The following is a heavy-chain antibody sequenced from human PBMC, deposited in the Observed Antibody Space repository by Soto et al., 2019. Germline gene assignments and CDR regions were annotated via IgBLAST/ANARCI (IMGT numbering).Heavy chain of an antibody. V-gene: IGHV1-3*01. CDR1: GYTFTSYA. Sequence: GASVKVSCKASGYTFTSYAMHWVRQAPGQRLEWMGWINAGNGNTKYSQKFQGRVTITRDTSASTAYMELSSLRSEDTAVYYCARSRGIVLVPAAMLDAFDIWGQGTMVTVSS. CDR3: ARSRGIVLVPAAMLDAFDI. J-gene: IGHJ3*02. D-gene: IGHD2-2*01. CDR2: INAGNGNT.